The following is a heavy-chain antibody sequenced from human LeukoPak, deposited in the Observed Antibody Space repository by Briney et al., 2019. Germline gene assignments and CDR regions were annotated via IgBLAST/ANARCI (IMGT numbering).Heavy chain of an antibody. CDR1: GFTVSSNY. J-gene: IGHJ5*02. CDR3: ARDHDILGWFDP. CDR2: IFSGGST. D-gene: IGHD3-9*01. V-gene: IGHV3-66*01. Sequence: TGGSLRLSCAASGFTVSSNYMSWVRQAPGKGLEWVSVIFSGGSTYYADSVKGRFTISRDNSKNTLYLQMNSLRAEDTAVYYCARDHDILGWFDPWGQGTLVTVSS.